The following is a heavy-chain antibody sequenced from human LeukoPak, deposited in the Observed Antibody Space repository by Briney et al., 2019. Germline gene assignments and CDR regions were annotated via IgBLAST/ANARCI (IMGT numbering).Heavy chain of an antibody. Sequence: GGSLRLSCAASGFTFSSYAMSWVRQAPGKGLEWVSAISGSGGSTYYADSVKGRFTISGDNSKNTLYLQMNSLRAEDTAVYYCAKGRDSSGWYPSYWGQGTLVTVSS. CDR1: GFTFSSYA. J-gene: IGHJ4*02. CDR3: AKGRDSSGWYPSY. D-gene: IGHD6-19*01. CDR2: ISGSGGST. V-gene: IGHV3-23*01.